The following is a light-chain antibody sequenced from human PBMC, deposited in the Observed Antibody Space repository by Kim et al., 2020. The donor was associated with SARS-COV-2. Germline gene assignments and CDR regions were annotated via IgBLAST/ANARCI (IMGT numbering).Light chain of an antibody. V-gene: IGLV4-60*03. CDR1: SGHSSCI. Sequence: SSVKLTGTLSSGHSSCIIAWHQQQPGKAPRYLMKLEGSGSYNKGSGVPDRFSGSSSGADRYLTISNLQSEDEADYYCETWDSNTWVFGGGTQLTVL. CDR2: LEGSGSY. J-gene: IGLJ3*02. CDR3: ETWDSNTWV.